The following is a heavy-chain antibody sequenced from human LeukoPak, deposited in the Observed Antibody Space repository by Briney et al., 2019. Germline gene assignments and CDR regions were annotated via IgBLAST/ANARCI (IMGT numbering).Heavy chain of an antibody. Sequence: TGGSLRLSCAASGFAFRTYGMHWVRQAPGKGLEWLAVISDDGSNEYFADSVKGRFSIPRDNSKNTLFLQMSSLRGEDTAVYYCARAGVSNFDWTGHLDSWGQGTLVTVSS. J-gene: IGHJ4*02. CDR1: GFAFRTYG. V-gene: IGHV3-30*03. CDR3: ARAGVSNFDWTGHLDS. CDR2: ISDDGSNE. D-gene: IGHD3-9*01.